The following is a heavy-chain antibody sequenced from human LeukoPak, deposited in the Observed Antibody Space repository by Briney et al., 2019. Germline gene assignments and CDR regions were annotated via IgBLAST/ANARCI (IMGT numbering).Heavy chain of an antibody. CDR3: VKDHGGGWSGYFDY. J-gene: IGHJ4*02. D-gene: IGHD6-19*01. CDR2: IWHDESAE. V-gene: IGHV3-30*02. Sequence: GGSLRLSCAASGFSFSTYGMYWVRQAPGKGLEWVAFIWHDESAEFYGDSVKGRFTISRDNSKNTLYLQMDRLRAQDMARYYCVKDHGGGWSGYFDYWGQGALVTVSS. CDR1: GFSFSTYG.